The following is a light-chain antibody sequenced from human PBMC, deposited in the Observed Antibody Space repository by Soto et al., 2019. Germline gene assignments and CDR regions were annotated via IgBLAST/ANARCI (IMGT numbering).Light chain of an antibody. J-gene: IGKJ1*01. CDR2: GVS. CDR3: EHYGSLPRP. Sequence: IVMPQTPDTLSGSPGERVTLSCRASQSVSTNVAWYQQKPGQSPRLLIYGVSSRATGIPDRFSGSGSGTDFTLTISRLEPDDFAVYYCEHYGSLPRPFAQGAMVDI. V-gene: IGKV3-20*01. CDR1: QSVSTN.